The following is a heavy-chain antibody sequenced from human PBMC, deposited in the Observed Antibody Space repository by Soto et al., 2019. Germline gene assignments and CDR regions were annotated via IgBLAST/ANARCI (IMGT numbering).Heavy chain of an antibody. V-gene: IGHV1-18*04. CDR3: AREDSSPDYYYYGMDV. D-gene: IGHD3-22*01. Sequence: QVQLVQSGAEVKKPGASVKVSCKASGYTFTSYGISWVRQAPGQGLEWMGWISAYNGNTNYAQKLQGRVTMTTDTATSTAYMELRSLRSDDTAVYYCAREDSSPDYYYYGMDVWGQGTTVTVSS. CDR2: ISAYNGNT. J-gene: IGHJ6*02. CDR1: GYTFTSYG.